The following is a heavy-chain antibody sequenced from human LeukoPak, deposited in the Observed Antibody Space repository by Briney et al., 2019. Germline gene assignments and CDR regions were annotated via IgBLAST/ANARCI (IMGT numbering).Heavy chain of an antibody. CDR3: ATGGYYDFWSGYPHDAFDI. Sequence: ASVKVSCKVSGYTLTELSMHWVRQAPGKGLEWMGGFDPEDGETIYAQKFQGRVTMTEDTSTDTAYMELSSLRPEDTAVYYCATGGYYDFWSGYPHDAFDIWGQGTMVTVSS. CDR1: GYTLTELS. CDR2: FDPEDGET. J-gene: IGHJ3*02. D-gene: IGHD3-3*01. V-gene: IGHV1-24*01.